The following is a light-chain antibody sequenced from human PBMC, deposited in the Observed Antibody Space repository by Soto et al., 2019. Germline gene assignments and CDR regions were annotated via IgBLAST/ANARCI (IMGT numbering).Light chain of an antibody. CDR1: QSVRSY. CDR2: GAS. V-gene: IGKV3-20*01. Sequence: EIVLTQSPATLSLSPGERATLSCRASQSVRSYLAWYQHKHGQAPRLLIYGASNRATGIPDRFSGSGSGTDFTLTISRLEPEDFAVYYCQQYESSPPLTFGGGTKVEIK. J-gene: IGKJ4*01. CDR3: QQYESSPPLT.